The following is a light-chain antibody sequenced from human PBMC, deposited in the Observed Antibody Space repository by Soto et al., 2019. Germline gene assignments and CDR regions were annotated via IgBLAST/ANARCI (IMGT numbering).Light chain of an antibody. V-gene: IGLV1-40*01. CDR2: DTI. CDR1: GSNIGAGYE. CDR3: QSFDTNLNAVL. J-gene: IGLJ2*01. Sequence: QSVLTQPPSVSGAPGQSVTISCIGSGSNIGAGYEVHWYQQLPGVAPELLIFDTINRPSGVPGRFSGSKSGASASLAITGLLPEDEADFFCQSFDTNLNAVLFGGGTKLTVL.